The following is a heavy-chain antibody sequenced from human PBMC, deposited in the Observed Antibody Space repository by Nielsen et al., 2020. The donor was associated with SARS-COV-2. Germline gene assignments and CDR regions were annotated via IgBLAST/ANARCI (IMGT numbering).Heavy chain of an antibody. CDR2: INHSGSS. J-gene: IGHJ6*02. V-gene: IGHV4-34*01. CDR1: GGSFSGYY. D-gene: IGHD2-15*01. Sequence: SETLSLTCAVYGGSFSGYYWSWIRQPPGKGLEWIGEINHSGSSNYNPSLKSRVTISVETSKNQLSLKLSSVTAADTAVYYCARGRAGCSGGSCYSKPYYYYYYGMDVWGQGTTVTVSS. CDR3: ARGRAGCSGGSCYSKPYYYYYYGMDV.